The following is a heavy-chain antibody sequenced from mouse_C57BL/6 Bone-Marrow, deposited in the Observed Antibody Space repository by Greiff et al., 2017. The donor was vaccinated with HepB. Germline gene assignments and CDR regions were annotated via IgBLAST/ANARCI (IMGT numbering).Heavy chain of an antibody. J-gene: IGHJ2*01. D-gene: IGHD1-2*01. CDR3: ARGAHYYGYYFDY. V-gene: IGHV5-16*01. Sequence: DVHLVESEGGLVQPGSSMKLSCTASGFTFSDYYMAWVRQVPEKGLEWVANINYDGSSTYYLDSLKSRFIISRDNAKNILYLQMSSLKSEDTATYYCARGAHYYGYYFDYWGQGTTLTVSS. CDR1: GFTFSDYY. CDR2: INYDGSST.